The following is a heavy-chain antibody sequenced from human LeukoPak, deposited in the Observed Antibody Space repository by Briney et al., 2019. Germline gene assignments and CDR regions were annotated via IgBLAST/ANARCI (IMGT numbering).Heavy chain of an antibody. CDR2: IYTSGST. D-gene: IGHD2-2*01. J-gene: IGHJ4*02. CDR1: GGSISSYY. V-gene: IGHV4-4*07. CDR3: ARMYCSSNSCYYFDY. Sequence: SETLSLTCTVSGGSISSYYWSWIRQPAGKGLEWIGRIYTSGSTNYNPSLKSRVTMSVDTSKNQFSLKLSSVTAADTAVYYCARMYCSSNSCYYFDYWGQGTLVTVSS.